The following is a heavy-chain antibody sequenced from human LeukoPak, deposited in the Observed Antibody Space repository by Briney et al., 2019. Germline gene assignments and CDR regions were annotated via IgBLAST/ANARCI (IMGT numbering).Heavy chain of an antibody. J-gene: IGHJ6*03. V-gene: IGHV3-30*02. CDR2: IWYDGSNK. D-gene: IGHD2-21*01. CDR3: AKRRADFGSMDV. Sequence: GGSLRLSCAASTFTLSSYGMYWVRQAPGKGLEWVAFIWYDGSNKDYADSVKGRFTISRDTSKNTLFLQMNSLRAEDTAVYYCAKRRADFGSMDVWGKGTTVTVPS. CDR1: TFTLSSYG.